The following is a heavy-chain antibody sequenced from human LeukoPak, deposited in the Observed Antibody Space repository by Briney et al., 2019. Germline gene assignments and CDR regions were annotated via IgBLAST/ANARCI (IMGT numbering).Heavy chain of an antibody. J-gene: IGHJ4*02. CDR2: IIPIFGTA. CDR1: GGTFSSYA. Sequence: SVKVSCKASGGTFSSYAISWVRQAPGQGLEWMGGIIPIFGTANYAQKFQGRVTITADESTSTAYMELSSLRSEGTAVYYCAREAAAGTSFDYWGQGTLVTVSS. V-gene: IGHV1-69*13. D-gene: IGHD6-13*01. CDR3: AREAAAGTSFDY.